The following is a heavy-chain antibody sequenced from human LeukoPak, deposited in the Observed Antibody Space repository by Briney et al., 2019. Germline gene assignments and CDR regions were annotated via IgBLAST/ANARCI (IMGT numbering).Heavy chain of an antibody. CDR3: TTVYSGYDDY. J-gene: IGHJ4*02. V-gene: IGHV3-15*01. CDR2: IKSNTDGGTT. Sequence: SGGSLRLSCAASGFTFSNAWMIWVRQAPGNGLEWVGRIKSNTDGGTTDYAGPVKGRLTISRDDAKNTLYRQMNSLKTGDTAVYYCTTVYSGYDDYWGQGTLVTVSS. CDR1: GFTFSNAW. D-gene: IGHD5-12*01.